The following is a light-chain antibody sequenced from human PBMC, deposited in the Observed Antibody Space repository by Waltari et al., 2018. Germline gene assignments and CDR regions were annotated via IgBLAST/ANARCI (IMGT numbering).Light chain of an antibody. Sequence: QTVVTQEPSLTVSPGGTVTLTCASSTGAVTSSFYPNWFNQNPGQTPRSLLYSTSNRHSWPPARCSGSRFGGKAVLTRGDVQPADEADYYCLLYYGGAWVFGGGTRLTVL. J-gene: IGLJ3*02. CDR3: LLYYGGAWV. CDR1: TGAVTSSFY. CDR2: STS. V-gene: IGLV7-43*01.